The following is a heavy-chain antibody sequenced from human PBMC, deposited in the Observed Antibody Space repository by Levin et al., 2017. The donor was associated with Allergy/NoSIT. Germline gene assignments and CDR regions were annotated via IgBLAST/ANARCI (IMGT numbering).Heavy chain of an antibody. V-gene: IGHV2-70*11. Sequence: SGPTLVKPTQTLTLTCTFSGFSLTTSAMCVSWIRQPPGKALEWLARIDWDDDKYYSTSLKTRLSISKDTSKNQVVLTMTNMDPVYTATYYCARSSPGGFSYGHHFDYWGQGTLVAVSS. J-gene: IGHJ4*02. CDR3: ARSSPGGFSYGHHFDY. CDR1: GFSLTTSAMC. D-gene: IGHD5-18*01. CDR2: IDWDDDK.